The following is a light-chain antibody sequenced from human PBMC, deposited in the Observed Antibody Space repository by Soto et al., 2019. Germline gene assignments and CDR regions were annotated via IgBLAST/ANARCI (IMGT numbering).Light chain of an antibody. CDR1: NSDVGAYNY. V-gene: IGLV2-14*01. Sequence: QSALTQPASVSGSPGQSITISCTGTNSDVGAYNYVSWYQQHPGKAPKVVIYEVTNRPSGVSNRFSGSKSGNTASLTISGLQAEDEADYYCSSFTRSDTLVFGGGTKVTVL. CDR2: EVT. J-gene: IGLJ3*02. CDR3: SSFTRSDTLV.